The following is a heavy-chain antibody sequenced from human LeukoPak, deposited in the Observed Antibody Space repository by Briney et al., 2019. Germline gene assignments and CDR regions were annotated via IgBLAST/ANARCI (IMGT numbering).Heavy chain of an antibody. J-gene: IGHJ4*02. CDR1: GGSISSSSYY. CDR3: ASETRGYRLPFDY. Sequence: PSETLSLTCTVSGGSISSSSYYWGWIRQPPGKGLEWIGSIYYSGSTYYNPSLKSRVTISVDTSKNQFSLKLSSVTAADTAVYYCASETRGYRLPFDYWGQGTLVTVSS. V-gene: IGHV4-39*01. D-gene: IGHD3-10*01. CDR2: IYYSGST.